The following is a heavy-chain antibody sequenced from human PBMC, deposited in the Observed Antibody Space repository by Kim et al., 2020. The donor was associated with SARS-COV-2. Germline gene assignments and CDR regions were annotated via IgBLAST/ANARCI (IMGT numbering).Heavy chain of an antibody. V-gene: IGHV3-53*04. CDR3: ARRWFDP. CDR2: IYSGGSK. Sequence: GGSLRLSCAASGFTFSSNYMSWVRQAPGKGLEWVAVIYSGGSKYYADSGKDRFTTSRHNYNNTLYLQMNSLRAADTTVYYCARRWFDPWGQGTLVTVSS. J-gene: IGHJ5*02. CDR1: GFTFSSNY.